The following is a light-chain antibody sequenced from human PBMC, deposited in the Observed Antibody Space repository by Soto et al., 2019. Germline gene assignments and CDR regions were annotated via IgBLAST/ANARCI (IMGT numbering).Light chain of an antibody. J-gene: IGKJ4*01. CDR2: AAS. V-gene: IGKV1-9*01. Sequence: IQLTQSPSSLSASVGDRVTITCRASQGISSYLAWYQQKPGKAPKLLIYAASTLQSGVPSRFSGSGSGIDFTLTISSLQPEDFATYYCQQLNSYPRLTFGGGTKVEIK. CDR1: QGISSY. CDR3: QQLNSYPRLT.